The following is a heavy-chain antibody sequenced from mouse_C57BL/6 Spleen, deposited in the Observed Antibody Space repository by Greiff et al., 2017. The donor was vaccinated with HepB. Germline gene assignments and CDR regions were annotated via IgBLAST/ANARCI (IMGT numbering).Heavy chain of an antibody. J-gene: IGHJ4*01. D-gene: IGHD2-4*01. CDR2: IWSGGST. CDR1: GFSLTSYG. CDR3: ARGRAYDYDEEGYYSMDY. V-gene: IGHV2-2*01. Sequence: QVQLQQSGPGLVQPSQSLSITCTVSGFSLTSYGVHWVRQSPGKGLEWLGVIWSGGSTDYNAAFIYRLSISKDNSKSQVFYKMNSLQADDTAIYYCARGRAYDYDEEGYYSMDYWGQGTSVTVSS.